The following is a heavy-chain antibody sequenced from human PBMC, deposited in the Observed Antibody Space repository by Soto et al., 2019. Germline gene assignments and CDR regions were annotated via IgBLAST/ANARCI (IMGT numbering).Heavy chain of an antibody. V-gene: IGHV1-18*01. CDR1: GYGFTTYG. J-gene: IGHJ4*02. D-gene: IGHD1-1*01. CDR2: ISVHNGNT. Sequence: QVHLVQSGAEVKKPGASVKVSCKGSGYGFTTYGITWVRQAPGQGLEWMAWISVHNGNTNYAQKFQDRVTVTRDTPRSKASMKQNSLRSDDTAVYYCARGRYGDYGGQGALVTVSS. CDR3: ARGRYGDY.